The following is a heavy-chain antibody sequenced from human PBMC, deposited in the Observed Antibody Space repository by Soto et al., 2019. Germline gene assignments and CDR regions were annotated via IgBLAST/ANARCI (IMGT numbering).Heavy chain of an antibody. J-gene: IGHJ3*02. D-gene: IGHD5-18*01. CDR1: GGSISSGEYF. Sequence: QVQLQESGPGLVKPSQTLSLTCTVSGGSISSGEYFWRWIRQPPGKGLEWIAYIYYSGSTYYNPSLKSRVTISVDTSKNQFSLKLSSVTAADTAVYYCARVLQLWLNAFDIWGQGTMVTVSS. CDR2: IYYSGST. CDR3: ARVLQLWLNAFDI. V-gene: IGHV4-30-4*01.